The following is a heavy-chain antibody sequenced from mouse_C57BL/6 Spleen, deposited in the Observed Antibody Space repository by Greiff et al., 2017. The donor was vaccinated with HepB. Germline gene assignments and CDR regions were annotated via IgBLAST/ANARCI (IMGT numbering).Heavy chain of an antibody. CDR1: GYSFTSYY. V-gene: IGHV1-66*01. J-gene: IGHJ2*01. CDR3: ARGSSYSYYFDY. D-gene: IGHD1-1*01. Sequence: QVHVKQSGPELVKPGASVKISCKASGYSFTSYYIHWVKQRPGQGLEWIGWIYPGSGNTKYNEKFKGKATLTADTSSSTAYMQLSSLTSEDSAVYYCARGSSYSYYFDYWGQGTTLTVSS. CDR2: IYPGSGNT.